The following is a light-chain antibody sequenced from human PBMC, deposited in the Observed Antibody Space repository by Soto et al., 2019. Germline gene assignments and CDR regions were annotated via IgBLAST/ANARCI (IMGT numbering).Light chain of an antibody. J-gene: IGKJ1*01. V-gene: IGKV1-5*01. CDR3: QQYNSYSQT. CDR2: DAS. CDR1: QSISSW. Sequence: DIQITLSPSPPPASVADRVTITFRASQSISSWLAWYQQKPGKAPKLLIYDASSLESGVPSRFSGSGSGTEFTLTISSLQPEDFATYYCQQYNSYSQTFGQGTKVDIK.